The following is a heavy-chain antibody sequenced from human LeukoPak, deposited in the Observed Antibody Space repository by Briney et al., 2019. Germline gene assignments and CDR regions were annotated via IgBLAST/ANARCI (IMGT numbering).Heavy chain of an antibody. V-gene: IGHV3-23*01. CDR3: AKYLAVGWNYLDC. Sequence: GGSLRLSCAASGFTFSSSAMSWVRQAPRRGLEWVSGITGSGGSTYYADSVKGRFTISRDNSKNTLYLEMNSLRAEDTAVYYCAKYLAVGWNYLDCWGQGSLVTVSS. CDR1: GFTFSSSA. CDR2: ITGSGGST. J-gene: IGHJ4*02. D-gene: IGHD1-7*01.